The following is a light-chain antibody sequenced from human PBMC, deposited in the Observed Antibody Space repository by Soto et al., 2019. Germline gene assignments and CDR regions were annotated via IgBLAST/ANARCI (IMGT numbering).Light chain of an antibody. Sequence: ASQSVSNNYLAWYQQKPGQAPRLLIYGASSRATGIPDRFSGSGSGTDFTLTISRLEPEDFAVYYCQQYGSSPWTFGQGTKVDI. J-gene: IGKJ1*01. CDR2: GAS. CDR1: QSVSNNY. V-gene: IGKV3-20*01. CDR3: QQYGSSPWT.